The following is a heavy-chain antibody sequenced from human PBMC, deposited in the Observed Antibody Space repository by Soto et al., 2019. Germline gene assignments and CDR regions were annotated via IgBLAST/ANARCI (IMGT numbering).Heavy chain of an antibody. CDR3: ASCRYDFWSGTLDH. D-gene: IGHD3-3*01. CDR1: GYTFNTYY. J-gene: IGHJ4*01. Sequence: QVQLEQSGAEVKKPGASGKISCKASGYTFNTYYLHWVRQAPGQGLEWVGLINPSGGSTSHAHKFQGRVTMTRDTSTTTVYMELTSLRSDDTAVYYCASCRYDFWSGTLDHWGQGTLVTASS. V-gene: IGHV1-46*02. CDR2: INPSGGST.